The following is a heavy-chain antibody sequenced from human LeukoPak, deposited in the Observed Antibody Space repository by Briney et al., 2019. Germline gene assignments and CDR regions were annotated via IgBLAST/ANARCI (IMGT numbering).Heavy chain of an antibody. CDR3: ARGGYYDSSGLYFFDY. Sequence: TSETLSLTCTVSGGSISSYYWSWIRQPAGEGLEWIGRIYTSGSTNYNPSLKSRVTMSVDTAKNQFSLKLSSVTAADTAVYYCARGGYYDSSGLYFFDYWGQGTLVTVSS. V-gene: IGHV4-4*07. D-gene: IGHD3-22*01. CDR1: GGSISSYY. J-gene: IGHJ4*02. CDR2: IYTSGST.